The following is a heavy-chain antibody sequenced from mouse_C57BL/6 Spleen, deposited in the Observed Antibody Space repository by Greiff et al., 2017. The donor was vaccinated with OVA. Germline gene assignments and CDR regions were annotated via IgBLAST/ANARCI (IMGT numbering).Heavy chain of an antibody. V-gene: IGHV1-52*01. CDR2: IDPSDSET. D-gene: IGHD1-1*01. Sequence: QVQLKQPGAELVRPGSSVKLSCKASGYTFTSYWMHWVKQRPIQGLEWIGNIDPSDSETHYNQKFKDKATLTVDKSSSTAYMQISSLTSEDSAVYYCARWGITTVVDDAMDYWGQGTSVTVSS. CDR1: GYTFTSYW. J-gene: IGHJ4*01. CDR3: ARWGITTVVDDAMDY.